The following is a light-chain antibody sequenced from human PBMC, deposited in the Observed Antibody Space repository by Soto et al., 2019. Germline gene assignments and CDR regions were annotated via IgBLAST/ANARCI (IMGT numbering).Light chain of an antibody. J-gene: IGLJ2*01. Sequence: QSVLTQPPSASGTPGQRVTIYCSGSISNIGSNTVNWYQQLPGTAPKLLIYSNNQRPSGVPDRFSGSKSGTSASLAISGLQSDDEADYYCAAWDDSLNGVVFGGGTKLTVL. CDR3: AAWDDSLNGVV. CDR1: ISNIGSNT. CDR2: SNN. V-gene: IGLV1-44*01.